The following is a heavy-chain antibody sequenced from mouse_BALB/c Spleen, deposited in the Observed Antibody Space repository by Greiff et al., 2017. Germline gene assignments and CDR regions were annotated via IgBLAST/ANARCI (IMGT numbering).Heavy chain of an antibody. D-gene: IGHD1-1*01. CDR1: GYTFTSYW. CDR2: INPSTGYT. Sequence: VKLMESGAELAKPGASVKMSCKASGYTFTSYWMHWVKQRPGQGLEWIGYINPSTGYTEYNQKFKDKATLTADKSSSTAYMQLSSLTSEDSAVYYCARGGYYYYFDYWGQGTTLTVSS. J-gene: IGHJ2*01. V-gene: IGHV1-7*01. CDR3: ARGGYYYYFDY.